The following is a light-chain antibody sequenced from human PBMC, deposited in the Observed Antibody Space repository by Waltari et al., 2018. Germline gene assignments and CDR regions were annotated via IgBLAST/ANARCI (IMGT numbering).Light chain of an antibody. V-gene: IGKV4-1*01. CDR3: QQYYTTPHT. J-gene: IGKJ2*01. CDR1: HNVLYRSNNKNY. Sequence: DIVLTQSPESLALSLGESVTTNRKSCHNVLYRSNNKNYLAWYQHKPGQPPKLLIYWTSTRESGVPDRFSGSGSGTDFTLTISSLQAEDVAVYYCQQYYTTPHTFGQGTKLEIK. CDR2: WTS.